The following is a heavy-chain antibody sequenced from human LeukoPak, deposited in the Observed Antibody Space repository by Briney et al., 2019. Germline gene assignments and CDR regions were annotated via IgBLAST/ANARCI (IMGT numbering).Heavy chain of an antibody. J-gene: IGHJ4*02. CDR2: ISSSSSTI. Sequence: GGSLRLSCAASGFTFSSYSMNWVRQAPGKGLEWVSYISSSSSTIYYADSVKGRFTISRDNAKNPLYLQMNSLRAEDTAVYYCARDGPYYDILTGYYNPVRYFDYWGQGTLVTVSS. V-gene: IGHV3-48*01. CDR3: ARDGPYYDILTGYYNPVRYFDY. CDR1: GFTFSSYS. D-gene: IGHD3-9*01.